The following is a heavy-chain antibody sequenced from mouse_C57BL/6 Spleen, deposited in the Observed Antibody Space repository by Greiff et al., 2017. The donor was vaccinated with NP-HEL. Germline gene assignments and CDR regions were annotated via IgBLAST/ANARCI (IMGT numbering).Heavy chain of an antibody. J-gene: IGHJ3*01. V-gene: IGHV5-6*01. CDR3: ARHDYDPFFAY. Sequence: VQLVESGGDLVKPGGSLKLSCAASGFTFSSYGMSWVRQTPDKRLEWVATISSGGSYTYYPDSVKGRFTISRDNAKNTLYLQMSSLKSEDTAMYYCARHDYDPFFAYWGQGTLVTVSA. D-gene: IGHD2-4*01. CDR1: GFTFSSYG. CDR2: ISSGGSYT.